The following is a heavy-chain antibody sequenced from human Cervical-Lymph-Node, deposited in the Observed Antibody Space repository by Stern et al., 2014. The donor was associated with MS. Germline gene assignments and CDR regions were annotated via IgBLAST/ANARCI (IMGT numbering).Heavy chain of an antibody. CDR3: AKYAESFDS. D-gene: IGHD2-2*01. Sequence: QMQLVQSGGGVVQPGSSLRLSCSASGFTFSSYALQWVRQPPGKGLEWVAVVTYNGANKNSADAVKGRFSISRDNTNNTLVLSMNNLRPKDSAVYGWAKYAESFDSWGQGTLVIVSS. CDR1: GFTFSSYA. V-gene: IGHV3-30-3*01. CDR2: VTYNGANK. J-gene: IGHJ4*02.